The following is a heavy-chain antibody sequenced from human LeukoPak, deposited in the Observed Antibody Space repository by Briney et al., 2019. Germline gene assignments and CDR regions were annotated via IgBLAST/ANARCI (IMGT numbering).Heavy chain of an antibody. J-gene: IGHJ5*02. Sequence: PSETLSLTCTVSGGSISSYYWSWIRQPPGKGLEWIGYIYYSGSTNYNPSLKSRVTISVDTSKNQFSLKLSSVTAADTAVYYCARNSGEWLRNNWFDPWGQGTLVTVSS. CDR1: GGSISSYY. CDR2: IYYSGST. CDR3: ARNSGEWLRNNWFDP. D-gene: IGHD5-12*01. V-gene: IGHV4-59*12.